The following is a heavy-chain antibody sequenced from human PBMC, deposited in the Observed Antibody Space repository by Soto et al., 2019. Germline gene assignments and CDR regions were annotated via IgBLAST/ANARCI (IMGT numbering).Heavy chain of an antibody. CDR1: GFTFSAYG. Sequence: PGGSLRLSCAASGFTFSAYGIHWVRQAPAKGLEWVAVISHDGRNKYYADSVKGRFAVSRDNSKKTLYLQMNSLRAEDTAVYYCVKEEYYNIMTGSRIDTFDIWGQGTMVTVPS. CDR3: VKEEYYNIMTGSRIDTFDI. V-gene: IGHV3-30*18. D-gene: IGHD3-9*01. J-gene: IGHJ3*02. CDR2: ISHDGRNK.